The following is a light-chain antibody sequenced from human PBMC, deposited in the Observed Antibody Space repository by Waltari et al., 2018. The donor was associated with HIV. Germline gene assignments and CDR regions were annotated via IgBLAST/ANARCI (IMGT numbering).Light chain of an antibody. CDR1: QSVSSW. Sequence: DIQMTQSPSSVSASVGDRVTITCRASQSVSSWLTWYQQKPGKSPDLLIYATSILQSGVPSRFSGSGSGTNFTLTITSLQPEDFASYYCQQANSFPWTFGQGTKVEIK. CDR3: QQANSFPWT. CDR2: ATS. V-gene: IGKV1-12*01. J-gene: IGKJ1*01.